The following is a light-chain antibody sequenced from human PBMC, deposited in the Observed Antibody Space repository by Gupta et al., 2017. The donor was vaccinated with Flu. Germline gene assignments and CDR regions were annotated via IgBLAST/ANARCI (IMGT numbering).Light chain of an antibody. Sequence: DNQMTQSTSSLSASVVDRVTIICRASQSTARNLNWYQQKPGKAPRLLIYVASRLQVGVTSRFGGSDSGTDFSFTISSLHPEDVATYYCQWGLTFGPGTKVEI. CDR1: QSTARN. J-gene: IGKJ1*01. CDR3: QWGLT. V-gene: IGKV1-39*01. CDR2: VAS.